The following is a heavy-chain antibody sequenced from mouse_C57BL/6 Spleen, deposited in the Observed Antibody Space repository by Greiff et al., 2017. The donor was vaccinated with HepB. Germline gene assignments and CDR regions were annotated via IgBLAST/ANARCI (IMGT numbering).Heavy chain of an antibody. V-gene: IGHV1-78*01. Sequence: VQLQQSDAELVKPGASVKISCKVSGYTFTDHTIHWMKQRPEQGLEWIGYIYPRDGSTKYNEKFKGKAPLTADKSSSTAYMQLNSLASEDSAVYFWSRDPYDYDGIAYWGQGTLVTVSA. CDR3: SRDPYDYDGIAY. J-gene: IGHJ3*01. CDR1: GYTFTDHT. CDR2: IYPRDGST. D-gene: IGHD2-4*01.